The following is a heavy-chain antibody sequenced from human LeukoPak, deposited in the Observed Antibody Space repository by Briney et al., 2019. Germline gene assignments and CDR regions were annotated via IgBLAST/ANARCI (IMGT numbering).Heavy chain of an antibody. CDR2: IYYSGNT. CDR3: ARQTGVGLFILP. CDR1: GDSISTSNSY. D-gene: IGHD3-3*01. V-gene: IGHV4-39*01. Sequence: SETLSLTCAVSGDSISTSNSYWGWIRRPPGKGLEWVGSIYYSGNTYYNPSLKSRVTISVDTSKNQFSLKLTSVTAADTAVYYCARQTGVGLFILPGGQGTLVTVSS. J-gene: IGHJ4*02.